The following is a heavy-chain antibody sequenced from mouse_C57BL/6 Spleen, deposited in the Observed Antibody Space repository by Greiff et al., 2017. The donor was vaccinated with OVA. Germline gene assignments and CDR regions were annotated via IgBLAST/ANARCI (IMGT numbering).Heavy chain of an antibody. CDR2: IDPSDSYT. V-gene: IGHV1-69*01. D-gene: IGHD1-1*01. Sequence: QVQLQQPGAELVMPGASVKLSCKASGYTFTSYWMHWVKQRPGQGLEWIGEIDPSDSYTNYNQKFKGKSTLTVDKSSSTAYMQLSSLTSEDSAVYYCARFRCYGYYAMDYWGQGTSVTVSS. CDR1: GYTFTSYW. J-gene: IGHJ4*01. CDR3: ARFRCYGYYAMDY.